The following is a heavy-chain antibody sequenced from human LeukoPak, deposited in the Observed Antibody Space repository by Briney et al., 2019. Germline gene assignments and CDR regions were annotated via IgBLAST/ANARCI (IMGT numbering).Heavy chain of an antibody. D-gene: IGHD1-26*01. CDR1: GYTFTSYG. CDR3: ARSEWELRMEYFDY. J-gene: IGHJ4*02. V-gene: IGHV1-18*01. CDR2: ISAYNGNT. Sequence: GASVTASCKASGYTFTSYGISWVRQAPGQGLEWMGWISAYNGNTNYAQKLQGRVTMTTDTSTSTAYMELRSLRSDDTAVYYCARSEWELRMEYFDYWGQGTLVTVSP.